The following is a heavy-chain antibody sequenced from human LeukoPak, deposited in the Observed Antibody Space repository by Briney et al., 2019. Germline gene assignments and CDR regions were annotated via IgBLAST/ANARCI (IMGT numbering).Heavy chain of an antibody. Sequence: ASVKVSCKXSGYTFTDNYMHWVQQAPRKGLEWMGLVDPEDGETIYAEKFQGRVTITADTSTDTAYMELSSLRSEDTAVYYCASGYSSDEAMNWFDPWGQGTLVTVSS. CDR2: VDPEDGET. D-gene: IGHD6-19*01. CDR1: GYTFTDNY. V-gene: IGHV1-69-2*01. CDR3: ASGYSSDEAMNWFDP. J-gene: IGHJ5*02.